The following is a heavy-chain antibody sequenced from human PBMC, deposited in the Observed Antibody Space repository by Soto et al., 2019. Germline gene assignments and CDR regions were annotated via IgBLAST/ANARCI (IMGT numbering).Heavy chain of an antibody. J-gene: IGHJ5*02. V-gene: IGHV4-39*01. CDR3: ARRGDRSSCFYTREYNWFDP. D-gene: IGHD6-13*01. CDR2: IYYSGST. CDR1: GGSISSSSYY. Sequence: QLQLQESGPGLVKPSETLSLTCTVSGGSISSSSYYWGWIRQPPGKGLAWIGSIYYSGSTYNNPSHKSRATISVDTSKNQFSLKMSPVTAADTAVYYCARRGDRSSCFYTREYNWFDPWGQGTLVTVSS.